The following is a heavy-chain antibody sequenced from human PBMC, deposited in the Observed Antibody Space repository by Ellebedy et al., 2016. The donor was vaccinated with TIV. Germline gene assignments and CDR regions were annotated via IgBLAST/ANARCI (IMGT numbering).Heavy chain of an antibody. Sequence: GESLKISCAASGFTVSSSFMSWVRQAPGKGLEWVSYIDSSGSAIHYADSVEGRFTISRDNAKKTLYLEMSGLRVEDTAVYYCAKGLRIAAPNWFDPWGQGTLVTVSS. V-gene: IGHV3-48*04. D-gene: IGHD6-6*01. CDR3: AKGLRIAAPNWFDP. CDR2: IDSSGSAI. J-gene: IGHJ5*02. CDR1: GFTVSSSF.